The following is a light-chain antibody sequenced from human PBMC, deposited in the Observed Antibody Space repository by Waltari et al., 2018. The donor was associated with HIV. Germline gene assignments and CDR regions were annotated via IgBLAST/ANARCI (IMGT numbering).Light chain of an antibody. CDR1: SSNIGDNP. Sequence: QSVLTQPPSVSGTPGQRVTISCFGSSSNIGDNPVNWYQQLPGTPPKLLIYDTRQRPSGVPARFSGSKSGTSASLAISGLQSEDEADYYCAAWDDSLNGYWVFGGGTTLTVL. V-gene: IGLV1-44*01. CDR3: AAWDDSLNGYWV. CDR2: DTR. J-gene: IGLJ3*02.